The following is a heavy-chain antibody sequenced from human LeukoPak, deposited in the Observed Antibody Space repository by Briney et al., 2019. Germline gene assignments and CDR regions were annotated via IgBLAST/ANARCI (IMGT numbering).Heavy chain of an antibody. J-gene: IGHJ4*02. Sequence: SETLSLTCTVSGGSISSGGYYWSWIRQHPGKGLEWIGYIYYSGSTYYNPSLKSRVTISVDTSKNQFSLKLSSVTAADTAVYYCARDGGSGYDSMVIDYWGQGTLVTVSS. CDR1: GGSISSGGYY. D-gene: IGHD5-12*01. CDR2: IYYSGST. CDR3: ARDGGSGYDSMVIDY. V-gene: IGHV4-31*03.